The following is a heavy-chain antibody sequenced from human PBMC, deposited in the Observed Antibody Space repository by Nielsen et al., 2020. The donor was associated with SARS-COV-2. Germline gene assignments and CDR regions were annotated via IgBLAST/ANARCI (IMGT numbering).Heavy chain of an antibody. CDR1: GIGFSSYE. CDR2: ISPSAGTV. CDR3: AKDFHGSVADFFGN. J-gene: IGHJ4*02. D-gene: IGHD2-15*01. V-gene: IGHV3-48*03. Sequence: SLKISCAASGIGFSSYEMNWVRQAPGKGLEWVSYISPSAGTVYYADSVKGRVIISRDNSKNTLHLQMNSLRAEDTALYFCAKDFHGSVADFFGNWGQGTLVTVSS.